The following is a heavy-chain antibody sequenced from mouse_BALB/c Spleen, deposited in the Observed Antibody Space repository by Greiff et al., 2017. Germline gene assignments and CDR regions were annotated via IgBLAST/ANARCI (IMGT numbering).Heavy chain of an antibody. D-gene: IGHD2-2*01. Sequence: QVQLKESGPGLVAPSQSLSITCTVSGFSLTSYGVHWVRQPPGKGLEWLGVIWAGGSTNYNSALMSRLSISKDNSKSQVFLKMNSLQTDDTAMYYCARYGYDVGYYFDDWGQGTTLTVSS. CDR3: ARYGYDVGYYFDD. V-gene: IGHV2-9*02. J-gene: IGHJ2*01. CDR2: IWAGGST. CDR1: GFSLTSYG.